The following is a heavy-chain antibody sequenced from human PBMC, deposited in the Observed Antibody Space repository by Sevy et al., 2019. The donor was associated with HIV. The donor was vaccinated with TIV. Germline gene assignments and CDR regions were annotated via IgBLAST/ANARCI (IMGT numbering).Heavy chain of an antibody. CDR1: GYTFSSHD. V-gene: IGHV1-8*01. CDR3: ARDPSGNYLTPHYRDYYGFDV. J-gene: IGHJ6*02. Sequence: ASVKVYCKTSGYTFSSHDINWVRQAPGQGLEWMGWMNPNNGNTGYVQKFQDRVTMTRESSIATAYLELRGLTSDDTAVYYCARDPSGNYLTPHYRDYYGFDVRGQGTAVTVSS. D-gene: IGHD1-7*01. CDR2: MNPNNGNT.